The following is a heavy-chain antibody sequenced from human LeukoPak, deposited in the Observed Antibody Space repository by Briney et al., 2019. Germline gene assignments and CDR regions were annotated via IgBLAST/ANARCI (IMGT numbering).Heavy chain of an antibody. J-gene: IGHJ3*02. CDR3: ARGRSITLLRGVAMSDGFDI. CDR2: INHSGST. CDR1: GGSFSGYY. Sequence: SETLSLTCAVYGGSFSGYYWSWIRQPPGKGLEWIGEINHSGSTNYTPSLKSRVTISVDTSKNQFSLKLSSVTAADTAVYYCARGRSITLLRGVAMSDGFDIWGQGAMVAVSS. V-gene: IGHV4-34*01. D-gene: IGHD3-10*01.